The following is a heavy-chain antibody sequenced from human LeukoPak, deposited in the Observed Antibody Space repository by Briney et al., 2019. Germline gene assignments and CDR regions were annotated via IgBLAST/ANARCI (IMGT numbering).Heavy chain of an antibody. CDR2: IYYSGST. Sequence: PSETLSLTCIVSGGSISSNYWSWIRQPPGQGLEWIGYIYYSGSTNYNPSLKSRVTISVDTSENQFSLKLSSVTAADTAVYYCARARSSWYSHYFDYWGQGALVTVSS. V-gene: IGHV4-59*01. J-gene: IGHJ4*02. CDR1: GGSISSNY. CDR3: ARARSSWYSHYFDY. D-gene: IGHD6-13*01.